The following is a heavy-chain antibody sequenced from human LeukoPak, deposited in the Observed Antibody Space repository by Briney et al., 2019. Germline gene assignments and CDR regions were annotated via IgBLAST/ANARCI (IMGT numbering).Heavy chain of an antibody. D-gene: IGHD3-10*01. V-gene: IGHV7-4-1*02. CDR2: INTNTGNP. CDR1: GGTFSSYA. J-gene: IGHJ5*02. Sequence: ASVKVSCKASGGTFSSYAISWVRQAPGQGLEWMGWINTNTGNPTYAQGFTGRFVFSLDTSVSTAYLQISSLKAEDTAVYYCARGLLRFGENWFDPWGQGTLVTVSS. CDR3: ARGLLRFGENWFDP.